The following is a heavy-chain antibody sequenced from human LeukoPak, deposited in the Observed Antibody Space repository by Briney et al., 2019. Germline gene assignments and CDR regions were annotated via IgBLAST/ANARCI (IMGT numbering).Heavy chain of an antibody. V-gene: IGHV3-48*04. J-gene: IGHJ4*02. CDR3: ASAGLVYSSGWYLETPFDY. CDR2: ISGTGNTI. D-gene: IGHD6-13*01. CDR1: GFTLSDYN. Sequence: GGSLRLSCAASGFTLSDYNMHWVRQVPGKGLEWISYISGTGNTIYYADSVKGRFTISRDNAKNSLYLQMNSLRAEDTAVYYCASAGLVYSSGWYLETPFDYWGQGTLVTVSS.